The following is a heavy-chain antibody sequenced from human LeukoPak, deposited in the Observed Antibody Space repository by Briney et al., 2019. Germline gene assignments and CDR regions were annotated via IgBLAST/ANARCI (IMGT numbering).Heavy chain of an antibody. J-gene: IGHJ3*01. CDR2: IYYSGST. CDR1: GGSISSYY. D-gene: IGHD6-19*01. V-gene: IGHV4-59*01. CDR3: ARDPPLGVRAVAEENH. Sequence: PSETLSLTCTVSGGSISSYYWSGIRQPPGKGLEGMGYIYYSGSTNYNPSRKSRGTISVDTCKNQVSLGPSSVTAADTAVYYCARDPPLGVRAVAEENHWGQGTMVTVSS.